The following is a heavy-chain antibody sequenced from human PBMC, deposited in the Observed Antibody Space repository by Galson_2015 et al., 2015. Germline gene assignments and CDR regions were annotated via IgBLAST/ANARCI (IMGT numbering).Heavy chain of an antibody. D-gene: IGHD1-1*01. CDR1: GFTFTSYA. CDR3: AREGTQDMFDY. Sequence: SLRLSCAASGFTFTSYAMSWVRQAPGKGLEWVSYIVGSGTNVFYADSVKGRFTLSRGNAKNSLSLQMNSLRAEDTAVYYCAREGTQDMFDYWGQGTLVTVSS. CDR2: IVGSGTNV. V-gene: IGHV3-48*03. J-gene: IGHJ4*02.